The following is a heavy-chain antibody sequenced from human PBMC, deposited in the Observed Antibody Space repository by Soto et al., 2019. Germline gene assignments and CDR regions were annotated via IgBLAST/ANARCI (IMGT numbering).Heavy chain of an antibody. CDR2: INANGGNT. D-gene: IGHD4-17*01. Sequence: EVQLLESGGGLVQAGGSLRLSCAASGFTFSRDVMSWVRQAPGKGLEWVSLINANGGNTYYADSVKGRFTISRDNTKNTLVLQMNSLRAEDTAVYYCAKERATTTAFDYWGQGALVTVSS. V-gene: IGHV3-23*01. CDR1: GFTFSRDV. CDR3: AKERATTTAFDY. J-gene: IGHJ4*02.